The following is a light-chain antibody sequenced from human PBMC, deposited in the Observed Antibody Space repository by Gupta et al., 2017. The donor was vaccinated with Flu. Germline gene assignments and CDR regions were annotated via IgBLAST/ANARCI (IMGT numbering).Light chain of an antibody. J-gene: IGLJ1*01. CDR3: SSYTSTDTFYV. CDR2: DVS. CDR1: SSDVGRSNS. V-gene: IGLV2-14*01. Sequence: QSALTQPAPVSGSPGQSINISCTGTSSDVGRSNSVSWYRQDPGKAPKLIIYDVSSRPSGISSRFSGSKSGNTASLTISGLQAEDETDYYCSSYTSTDTFYVVGTGTKVTVL.